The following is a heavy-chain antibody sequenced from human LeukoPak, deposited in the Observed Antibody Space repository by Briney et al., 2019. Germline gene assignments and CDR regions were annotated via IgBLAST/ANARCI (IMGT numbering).Heavy chain of an antibody. V-gene: IGHV3-21*01. Sequence: PGGSLRLSCAASGFTFSSYSMNWVRQAPGKGLELVSSISSSSSYRYYADSVKGRFTISSDNAKNSLYLQMNSLRAEDTAVYYCASVFAGTAAYYYYGMDVWGQGTTVTVSS. CDR1: GFTFSSYS. CDR3: ASVFAGTAAYYYYGMDV. CDR2: ISSSSSYR. J-gene: IGHJ6*02. D-gene: IGHD3-10*01.